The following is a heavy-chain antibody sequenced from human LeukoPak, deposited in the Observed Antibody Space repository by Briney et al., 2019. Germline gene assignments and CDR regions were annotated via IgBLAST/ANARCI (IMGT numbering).Heavy chain of an antibody. D-gene: IGHD6-6*01. CDR2: MSYSGSST. J-gene: IGHJ4*02. CDR1: GFTFSSYA. Sequence: GGSPRLSCAASGFTFSSYAMNWVRQAPGKGLEWVSAMSYSGSSTYYADSVKGRFTISRDNSKNTLYLQMNSLRAEDTAVYYCAKDRSSSFSGFLEYWGQGTLVTVSS. CDR3: AKDRSSSFSGFLEY. V-gene: IGHV3-23*01.